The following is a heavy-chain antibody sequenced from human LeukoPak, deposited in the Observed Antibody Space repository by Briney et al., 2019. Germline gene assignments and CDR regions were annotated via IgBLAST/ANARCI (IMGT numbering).Heavy chain of an antibody. CDR3: AREPSTVANYYYYMDV. CDR1: GGSISSSSYY. D-gene: IGHD4-23*01. V-gene: IGHV4-39*07. Sequence: SETLSLTCTVSGGSISSSSYYWGWIRQPPGKGLKWIGSIYYSGSTYYNPSLKSRVTISVDTSKNQFSLKLSSVTAADTAVYYSAREPSTVANYYYYMDVWGKGTTVTVSS. J-gene: IGHJ6*03. CDR2: IYYSGST.